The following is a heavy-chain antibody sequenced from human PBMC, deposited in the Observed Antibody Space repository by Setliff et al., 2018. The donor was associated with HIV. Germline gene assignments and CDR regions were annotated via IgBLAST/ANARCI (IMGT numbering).Heavy chain of an antibody. CDR2: IYYSGST. Sequence: SETLSLTCAVYGGSFSDYYWSWIRQPPGKGLEWIGYIYYSGSTNYNPSLTSRVTISVDTSKNQFSLKMSSVTAADTAVYYCARGVVDYDFWSGSGDYYYMDVWGKGTTVTVSS. CDR1: GGSFSDYY. J-gene: IGHJ6*03. CDR3: ARGVVDYDFWSGSGDYYYMDV. V-gene: IGHV4-59*12. D-gene: IGHD3-3*01.